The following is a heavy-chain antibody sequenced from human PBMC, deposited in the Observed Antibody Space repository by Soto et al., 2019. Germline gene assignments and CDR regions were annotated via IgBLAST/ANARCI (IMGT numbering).Heavy chain of an antibody. CDR2: INPSGGRR. D-gene: IGHD1-1*01. V-gene: IGHV1-46*01. CDR3: ARDNLDRVPSDWFDP. J-gene: IGHJ5*02. Sequence: QVQLVQSGAEVKKPGASVKVSCKASGYTFTDYYIHWVRQAPGQGLEWMGKINPSGGRRGYAEKFQGRLTLTSDTSASTVYMELSSLRSEDSAVYTCARDNLDRVPSDWFDPWGQGTQVTVSS. CDR1: GYTFTDYY.